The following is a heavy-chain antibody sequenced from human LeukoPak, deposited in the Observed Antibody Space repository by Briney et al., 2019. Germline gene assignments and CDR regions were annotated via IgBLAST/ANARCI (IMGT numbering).Heavy chain of an antibody. V-gene: IGHV3-23*01. J-gene: IGHJ4*02. CDR1: GFTFSSYA. CDR3: AKDRSSGWYFDY. CDR2: ISGSGGST. D-gene: IGHD6-19*01. Sequence: GGSLRLSCAASGFTFSSYAMSWVRQAPGKGLEWVSAISGSGGSTHYADSVKGRFTISRDNSKNTLYLQMNSLRAEDTAVYYCAKDRSSGWYFDYWGQGTLVTVSS.